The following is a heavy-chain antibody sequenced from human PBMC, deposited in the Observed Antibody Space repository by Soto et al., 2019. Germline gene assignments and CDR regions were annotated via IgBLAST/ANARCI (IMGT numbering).Heavy chain of an antibody. CDR3: ERHVAFDN. V-gene: IGHV1-8*01. CDR2: MNPHSGNT. CDR1: GYTFTSYD. J-gene: IGHJ3*02. Sequence: QVQLVQSGAEVKKPGASVKVSCKASGYTFTSYDINWVRQATGQGLEWMGWMNPHSGNTGYAQKLQGRVTVTRNTSRSTGYIEVRSLRAADKAVNYRERHVAFDNGGEGAMVTVS.